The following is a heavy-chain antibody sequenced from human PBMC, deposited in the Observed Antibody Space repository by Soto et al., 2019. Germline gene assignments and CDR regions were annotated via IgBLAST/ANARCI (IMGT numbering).Heavy chain of an antibody. V-gene: IGHV3-7*03. J-gene: IGHJ6*02. Sequence: EVQLVESGGGLVQPGGSLRLSCAASEFTFSSYWMTWVRQAPGNGLACVANIKEDGSEKSYVDSVKGRFTISRDNSKNSLYLQMKSLRGEDTAVYYCARDLGAPGRGSAVGYYYHYGMDVWGQGTTVTVSS. CDR3: ARDLGAPGRGSAVGYYYHYGMDV. D-gene: IGHD3-16*01. CDR2: IKEDGSEK. CDR1: EFTFSSYW.